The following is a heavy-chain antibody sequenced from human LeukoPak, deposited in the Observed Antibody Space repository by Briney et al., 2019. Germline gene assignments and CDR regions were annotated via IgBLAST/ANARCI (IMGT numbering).Heavy chain of an antibody. CDR2: INPNSGGT. Sequence: ASVTVSCKASGYTFTRYYMHWVRQAPGQGREWMGRINPNSGGTNHAQKFQGRVTMTRDTSISTAYMDLSRLRSDDTAVYYCAREATGGSGYTFDYWGQGTLVTVSS. CDR1: GYTFTRYY. J-gene: IGHJ4*02. D-gene: IGHD3-22*01. CDR3: AREATGGSGYTFDY. V-gene: IGHV1-2*06.